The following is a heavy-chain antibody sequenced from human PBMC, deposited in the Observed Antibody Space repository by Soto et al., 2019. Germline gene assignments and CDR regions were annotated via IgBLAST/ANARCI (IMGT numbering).Heavy chain of an antibody. V-gene: IGHV3-21*01. D-gene: IGHD2-2*01. J-gene: IGHJ6*02. CDR3: ARGYCSSTSCYDDYGMDV. CDR1: GFTFSSYS. Sequence: GGARRLSCAASGFTFSSYSMNWVRQAPGKGLEWVSSISSSSSYIYYADSVKGRFTISRDNAKNSLYLQMNSLRAEDTAVYYCARGYCSSTSCYDDYGMDVRGQGPTVTVSS. CDR2: ISSSSSYI.